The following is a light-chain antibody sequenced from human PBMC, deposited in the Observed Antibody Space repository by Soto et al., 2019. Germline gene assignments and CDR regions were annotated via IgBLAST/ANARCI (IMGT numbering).Light chain of an antibody. J-gene: IGKJ5*01. Sequence: EIVLTQSPATLSLSPGERATLSCRASQSVSSYLACYQQKPGQAPRLLIYDASNRATGIPARFSGSGSGTDFTLTISSLEPEDVAVYYCQQYNNWPPITFGQGTRLEIK. CDR2: DAS. CDR3: QQYNNWPPIT. CDR1: QSVSSY. V-gene: IGKV3-11*01.